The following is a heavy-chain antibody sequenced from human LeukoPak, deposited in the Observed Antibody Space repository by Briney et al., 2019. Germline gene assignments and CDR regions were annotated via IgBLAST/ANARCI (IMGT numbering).Heavy chain of an antibody. D-gene: IGHD3-9*01. CDR3: AKWGDYDVMTGYYVSDY. J-gene: IGHJ4*02. CDR1: GFTFSNYA. V-gene: IGHV3-23*01. Sequence: GGSLRLSCAASGFTFSNYAMSWVRQAPGKGLEWVSAITGSGGNTYYADSVKGRFTISRDNSKNTVLLQMNSLRAEDTAVYYCAKWGDYDVMTGYYVSDYWGQGTLVTVSS. CDR2: ITGSGGNT.